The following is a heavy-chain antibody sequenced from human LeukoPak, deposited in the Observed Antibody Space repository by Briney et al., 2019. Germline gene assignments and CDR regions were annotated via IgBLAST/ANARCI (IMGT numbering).Heavy chain of an antibody. Sequence: PGGSLRLSCAASGFTFSSYGMHWVRQAPGRGLEWVAVISYDGSNKYYAGSVKGRFTISRDNSKNTLYLQMNSLRAEDTAVYYCAKTKTLKAYCSGGSCYLAYFDYWGQGTLVTASS. CDR2: ISYDGSNK. V-gene: IGHV3-30*18. D-gene: IGHD2-15*01. CDR3: AKTKTLKAYCSGGSCYLAYFDY. CDR1: GFTFSSYG. J-gene: IGHJ4*02.